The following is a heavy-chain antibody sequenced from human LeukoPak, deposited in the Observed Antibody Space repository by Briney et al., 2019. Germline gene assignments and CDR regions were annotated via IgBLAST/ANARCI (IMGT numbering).Heavy chain of an antibody. CDR1: GGSISSSSYY. CDR2: IYYSGST. CDR3: ALLWFGESNWFDP. D-gene: IGHD3-10*01. Sequence: KPSETLSLTCTVSGGSISSSSYYWGWLRQPPGKGLEWIGSIYYSGSTYYNPSLKSRVTISVDTSKSQFSLKLRSVTAADTAVYYCALLWFGESNWFDPWGQGTLVTVSS. J-gene: IGHJ5*02. V-gene: IGHV4-39*01.